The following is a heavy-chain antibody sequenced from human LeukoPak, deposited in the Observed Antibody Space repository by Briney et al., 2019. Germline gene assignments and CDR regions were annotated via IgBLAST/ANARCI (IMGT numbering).Heavy chain of an antibody. D-gene: IGHD6-13*01. CDR3: ARGPSIAAAGTTFPFDY. CDR1: GFTFSSYA. V-gene: IGHV3-23*01. Sequence: QPGGSLRLSCAASGFTFSSYAMSWVRQAPGKGLEWVSAISGSGGSTYYADSVKGRFTISRDNSKNTLYLQMNSLRAEDTAVYYCARGPSIAAAGTTFPFDYWGQGTLVTVSS. CDR2: ISGSGGST. J-gene: IGHJ4*02.